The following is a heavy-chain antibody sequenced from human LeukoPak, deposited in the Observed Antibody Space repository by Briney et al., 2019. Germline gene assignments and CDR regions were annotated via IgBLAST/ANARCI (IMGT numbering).Heavy chain of an antibody. J-gene: IGHJ4*02. CDR3: VTVPQTTTITGY. V-gene: IGHV3-7*01. CDR2: IKQDGSEK. D-gene: IGHD5-24*01. Sequence: VANIKQDGSEKYYLDSVRGRFTISRDNAKSSLYLQMNSLRAEDTAMYYCVTVPQTTTITGYWGQGTLVTVSS.